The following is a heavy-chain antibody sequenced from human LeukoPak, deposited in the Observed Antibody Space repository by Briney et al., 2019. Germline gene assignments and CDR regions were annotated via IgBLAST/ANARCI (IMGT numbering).Heavy chain of an antibody. CDR1: GFSFSRTW. V-gene: IGHV3-49*04. D-gene: IGHD3-10*02. Sequence: GGSLTLSCAASGFSFSRTWMSWVRQAPGKGLEWVGFIRSKALYGTSEYAASVEGRFSISRDDSNNIAYLQMNSLKTEDTAVYFCVRESVRDYYFDYWGQGTLVTVSS. J-gene: IGHJ4*02. CDR3: VRESVRDYYFDY. CDR2: IRSKALYGTS.